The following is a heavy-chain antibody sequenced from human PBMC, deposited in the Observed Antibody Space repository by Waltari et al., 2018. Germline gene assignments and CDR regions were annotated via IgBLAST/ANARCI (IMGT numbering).Heavy chain of an antibody. CDR3: GRAGVYCSGGSCPNWFDP. D-gene: IGHD2-15*01. CDR1: GYTFTSYG. Sequence: QVQLVQSGAEVKKPGALVKVSCKASGYTFTSYGISWVRQAPGQGLEWMGWISAYNGNTNYAQKLPGRVTMTTDTSTSTGYLGLRSLRSDDTAVYYCGRAGVYCSGGSCPNWFDPWGQGTLVTVSS. V-gene: IGHV1-18*01. J-gene: IGHJ5*02. CDR2: ISAYNGNT.